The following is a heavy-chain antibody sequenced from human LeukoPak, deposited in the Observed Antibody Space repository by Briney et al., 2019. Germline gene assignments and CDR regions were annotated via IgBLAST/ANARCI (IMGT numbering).Heavy chain of an antibody. Sequence: PGGSLRLSCVASGFTFSHHNINWVRQAPGKGLEWVSSIGSGSNNIYYADSVKGRLTISRDNAKNSVYLQMNSLRAEDTAVYYWARYSSSDYWGQGTLVTVSS. V-gene: IGHV3-21*01. CDR3: ARYSSSDY. CDR1: GFTFSHHN. CDR2: IGSGSNNI. D-gene: IGHD6-6*01. J-gene: IGHJ4*02.